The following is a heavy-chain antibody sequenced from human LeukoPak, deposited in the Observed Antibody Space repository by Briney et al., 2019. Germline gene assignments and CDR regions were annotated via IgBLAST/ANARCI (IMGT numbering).Heavy chain of an antibody. CDR3: ARDAGWRLDP. Sequence: GGSLRLSCAASGFTFSDHNMDWVRQAPGKGLEWVGRIRNKANHYIIEGAASVRGRFTISRDDSKNSLFLQMNSLRAEDTAVYYCARDAGWRLDPWGQGTLVTVSS. CDR2: IRNKANHYII. J-gene: IGHJ5*02. CDR1: GFTFSDHN. D-gene: IGHD3-3*01. V-gene: IGHV3-72*01.